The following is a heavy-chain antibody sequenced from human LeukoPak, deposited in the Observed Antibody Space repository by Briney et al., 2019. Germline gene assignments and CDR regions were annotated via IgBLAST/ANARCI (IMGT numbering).Heavy chain of an antibody. CDR2: ISGSGGST. CDR1: GFTFSSYA. V-gene: IGHV3-23*01. J-gene: IGHJ4*02. Sequence: HTGGSLRLSCAASGFTFSSYAMSWVRQAPGKGLEWVSTISGSGGSTYYADSVKGRFTISRDNSKNTLYLQMNSLRAEDTAVYFCAKEWRFSSSWYQYYFDYWGQGTLVTVSS. D-gene: IGHD6-13*01. CDR3: AKEWRFSSSWYQYYFDY.